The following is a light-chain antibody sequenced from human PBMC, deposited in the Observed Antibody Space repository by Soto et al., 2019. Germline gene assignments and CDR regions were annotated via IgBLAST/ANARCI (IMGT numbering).Light chain of an antibody. Sequence: DIQMTQSPSTLSASVGDRVTITCRASQSISSWLAWYQQKPGKAPKLLIYDASSLESGVPSRFSGSGSGTEFTLTISRLQPDEFATYYCQQYNSYSETFGQGTKVE. J-gene: IGKJ1*01. CDR2: DAS. CDR3: QQYNSYSET. CDR1: QSISSW. V-gene: IGKV1-5*01.